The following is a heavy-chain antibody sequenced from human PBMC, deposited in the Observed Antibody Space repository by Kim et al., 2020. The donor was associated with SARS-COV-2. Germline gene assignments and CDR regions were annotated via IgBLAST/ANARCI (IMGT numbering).Heavy chain of an antibody. CDR2: IKGSGETT. CDR1: GFTVGIYG. CDR3: ARGRYYNEH. Sequence: GGSLRLSCAASGFTVGIYGMSWVRQAPGKGLEWVSSIKGSGETTDYADSVKGRFTIYTDNSKNMVYLQMNSLRVDDTAVYYCARGRYYNEHWGQGTLVTVSS. J-gene: IGHJ4*02. D-gene: IGHD3-10*01. V-gene: IGHV3-23*01.